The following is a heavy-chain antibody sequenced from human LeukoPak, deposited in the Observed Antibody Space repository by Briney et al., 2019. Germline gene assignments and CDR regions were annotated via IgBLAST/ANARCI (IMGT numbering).Heavy chain of an antibody. J-gene: IGHJ4*02. Sequence: GGSLRLSCAASGFTFSSYSMNWVRQAPGKGLEWVSSISSSSSYIYYADSVKGRFTISRDNAKNSLYLQMNSLRAEDTAVYYCARGGYCSGGSCYFGGHDYWGQGTLVTVSS. D-gene: IGHD2-15*01. CDR3: ARGGYCSGGSCYFGGHDY. CDR2: ISSSSSYI. CDR1: GFTFSSYS. V-gene: IGHV3-21*01.